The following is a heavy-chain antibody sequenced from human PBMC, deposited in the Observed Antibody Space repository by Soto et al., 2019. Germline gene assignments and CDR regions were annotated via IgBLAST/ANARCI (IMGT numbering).Heavy chain of an antibody. V-gene: IGHV3-23*01. J-gene: IGHJ4*02. D-gene: IGHD3-10*01. CDR1: GFTFSSYA. Sequence: HPGGSLRLSCAASGFTFSSYAMTWVRQAPGKGLEWVSTISGSGGSTYYADSVKGRFTISRDNSKNTLYLQMNSLRAEDTAVYYCAKYYRYAYYFDYWGQGTLVTVSS. CDR2: ISGSGGST. CDR3: AKYYRYAYYFDY.